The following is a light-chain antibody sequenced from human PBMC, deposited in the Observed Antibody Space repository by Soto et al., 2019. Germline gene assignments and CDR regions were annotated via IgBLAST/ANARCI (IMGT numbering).Light chain of an antibody. Sequence: DIQMTQSPSSVSASVGDRVTITCRASRGISSWLAWYQQKPGKAPNLLIHTASSLQSGVPSRFSGSGSGTDFTLTINSLQPEDFATYYCQQANRFPLTFGGVTKVEIK. CDR1: RGISSW. J-gene: IGKJ4*01. CDR2: TAS. V-gene: IGKV1-12*01. CDR3: QQANRFPLT.